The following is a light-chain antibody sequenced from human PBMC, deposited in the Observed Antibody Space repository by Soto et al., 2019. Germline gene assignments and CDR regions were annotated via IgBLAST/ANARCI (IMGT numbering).Light chain of an antibody. V-gene: IGKV3-20*01. CDR2: GAS. CDR1: QSVSSNY. J-gene: IGKJ1*01. CDR3: QQYGSLSWT. Sequence: DIVLTQSPGTLSLSPGERATLSCRASQSVSSNYLAWYQQKPGQAPRLLIHGASTRATGVPDRFSGSGSGTDLTLNISRLEPEDFAVYHCQQYGSLSWTFGQGTKVEIK.